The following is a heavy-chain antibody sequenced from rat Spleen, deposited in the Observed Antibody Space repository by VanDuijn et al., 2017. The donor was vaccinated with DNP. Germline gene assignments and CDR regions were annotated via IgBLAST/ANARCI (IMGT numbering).Heavy chain of an antibody. CDR2: ISTSGEYT. CDR1: GFTLSNYG. CDR3: AREAY. V-gene: IGHV5-19*01. J-gene: IGHJ2*01. Sequence: EVQLVESGGGLVQPGRSLKLSCAASGFTLSNYGMHWIRQAPTKGLEWVASISTSGEYTHYRDSVKGRFTISRDNAKNTLYLQMNSLRSEDTATYYCAREAYWGQGVTVTVSS.